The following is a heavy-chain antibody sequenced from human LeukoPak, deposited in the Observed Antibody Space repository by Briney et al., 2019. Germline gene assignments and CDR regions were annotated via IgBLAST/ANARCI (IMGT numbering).Heavy chain of an antibody. J-gene: IGHJ4*02. Sequence: SETLSLTCAVTGGSFSGDYWSWIRQPPGKGLEWIGEINHSGSTNYNSSLESRVTISIDTSRNQISLKLISVTAADTAVYYCARGYYYDGSGYIPLLEYWGQGTLVTVSS. V-gene: IGHV4-34*01. CDR1: GGSFSGDY. D-gene: IGHD3-22*01. CDR2: INHSGST. CDR3: ARGYYYDGSGYIPLLEY.